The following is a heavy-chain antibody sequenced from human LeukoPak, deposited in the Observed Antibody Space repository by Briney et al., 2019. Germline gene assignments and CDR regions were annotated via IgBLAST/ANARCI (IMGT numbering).Heavy chain of an antibody. CDR3: AKGDNWNDPLNY. Sequence: GGSLRLSCAASGFTVSSNYMSWVRQAPGKGLEWVSVIYSGGSTYYADSVKGRFTISRDNSKNTLYLQMNSLRAEDTAVYYCAKGDNWNDPLNYWGQGTLVTVSS. V-gene: IGHV3-53*01. J-gene: IGHJ4*02. CDR1: GFTVSSNY. D-gene: IGHD1-1*01. CDR2: IYSGGST.